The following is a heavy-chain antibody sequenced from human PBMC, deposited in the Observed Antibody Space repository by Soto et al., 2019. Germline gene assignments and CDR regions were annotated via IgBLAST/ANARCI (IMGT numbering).Heavy chain of an antibody. CDR1: GFTFSSYG. D-gene: IGHD6-13*01. CDR3: ARDPGSSWYNYYYGMDV. J-gene: IGHJ6*02. Sequence: QVQLVESGGGVVQPGRSLRLSCAASGFTFSSYGMHWVRQAPGKGLEWVAVIWYDGSNKYYADSVKGRFTISRDNSKNTLYLHMNSLRADDTAVYYCARDPGSSWYNYYYGMDVWGQGTTVTVSS. CDR2: IWYDGSNK. V-gene: IGHV3-33*01.